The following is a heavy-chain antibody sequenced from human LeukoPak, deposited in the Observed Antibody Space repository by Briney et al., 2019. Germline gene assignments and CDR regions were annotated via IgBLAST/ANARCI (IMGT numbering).Heavy chain of an antibody. CDR1: GFTFSTYA. CDR2: INSDGSNT. J-gene: IGHJ5*02. V-gene: IGHV3-74*01. Sequence: PGGSLRLSCVASGFTFSTYAMHWVRQAPGRGLVWVSRINSDGSNTNYADAVKGRFTISRDNAKNTLYLQMNSLRAEDTAVYYCAPSWFDPWGQGTLVTVSS. CDR3: APSWFDP.